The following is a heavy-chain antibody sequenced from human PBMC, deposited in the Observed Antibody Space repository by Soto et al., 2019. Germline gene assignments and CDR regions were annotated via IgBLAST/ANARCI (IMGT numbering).Heavy chain of an antibody. J-gene: IGHJ3*02. CDR1: RESIASKS. V-gene: IGHV1-18*01. CDR3: SRDRIVVVTGPYLDAWDI. Sequence: SSKARRESIASKSRWSPRHSHGQGFEWMGWISAYNGNTNYAQKLQGRVTMTTDTSTSTAYMELRSLRSDDTAVYYFSRDRIVVVTGPYLDAWDIWGQGPMV. CDR2: ISAYNGNT. D-gene: IGHD3-22*01.